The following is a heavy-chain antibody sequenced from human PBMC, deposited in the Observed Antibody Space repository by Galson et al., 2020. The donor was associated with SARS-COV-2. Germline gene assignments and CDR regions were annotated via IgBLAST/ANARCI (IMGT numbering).Heavy chain of an antibody. CDR1: GFTFSSYG. J-gene: IGHJ4*02. V-gene: IGHV3-30*02. D-gene: IGHD6-13*01. CDR3: ASEDYSSSWCYFDY. CDR2: IRYDGSNK. Sequence: GGSLRLSCAASGFTFSSYGMHWVRQAPGKGLEWVAFIRYDGSNKYYADSVKGRFTISRDNSKNTLYLQMNSLRAEDTAVYYCASEDYSSSWCYFDYWGQGTLVTVSS.